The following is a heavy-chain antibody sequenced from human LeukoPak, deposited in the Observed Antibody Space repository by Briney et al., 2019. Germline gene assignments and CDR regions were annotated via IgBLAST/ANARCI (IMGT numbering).Heavy chain of an antibody. CDR3: AKESCSSRCNFDY. J-gene: IGHJ4*02. CDR1: GFTFSSYS. Sequence: GGSLRLSCAASGFTFSSYSMNWVRQAPGKGLEWVSSISSSSSYIYYADSGKGRFTISRDNSENTLYLQMNSLRAEDTAVYYCAKESCSSRCNFDYWGQGTLVTVSS. V-gene: IGHV3-21*04. D-gene: IGHD2-2*01. CDR2: ISSSSSYI.